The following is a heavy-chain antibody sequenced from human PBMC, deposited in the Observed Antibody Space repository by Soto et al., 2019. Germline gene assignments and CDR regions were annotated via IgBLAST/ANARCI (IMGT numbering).Heavy chain of an antibody. J-gene: IGHJ4*02. D-gene: IGHD6-6*01. V-gene: IGHV1-69*13. CDR1: GGTFSSYA. Sequence: GASVKVSCKASGGTFSSYAISWVRQAPGQGLEWMGGIIPIFGTANYAQKFQGRVTITADESTSTAYMELSSLRSEDTAVYYCARSAVSIAARWFDYWGQGTLVTVPS. CDR2: IIPIFGTA. CDR3: ARSAVSIAARWFDY.